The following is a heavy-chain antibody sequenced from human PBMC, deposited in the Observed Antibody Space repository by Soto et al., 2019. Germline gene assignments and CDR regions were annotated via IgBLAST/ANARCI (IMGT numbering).Heavy chain of an antibody. CDR2: ISYDGSNK. CDR1: GFTFSSYA. D-gene: IGHD3-10*01. V-gene: IGHV3-30-3*01. CDR3: ARSALVLCRFGESYFFDY. J-gene: IGHJ4*02. Sequence: GGSLRLSCAASGFTFSSYAMHWVRQAPGKGLEWVAVISYDGSNKNFADSVKGRFPISRDNSKNTLYLQMNSLRAEDTAVYFCARSALVLCRFGESYFFDYWGQGTPLTVSS.